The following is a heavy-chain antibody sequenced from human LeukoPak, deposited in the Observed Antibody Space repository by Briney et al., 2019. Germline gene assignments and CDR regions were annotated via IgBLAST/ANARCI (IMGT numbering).Heavy chain of an antibody. D-gene: IGHD3-3*01. J-gene: IGHJ4*02. CDR1: GFTFSSYS. CDR2: ISSGSSII. CDR3: AKKNDFWSGYLDY. Sequence: TGGSLRLSCAASGFTFSSYSLNWVRQAPGKGLEWVSYISSGSSIIYYADSVKGRFTISRDNSKNTLYLQMNSLRAEDTAVYYCAKKNDFWSGYLDYWGQGTLVTVSS. V-gene: IGHV3-48*01.